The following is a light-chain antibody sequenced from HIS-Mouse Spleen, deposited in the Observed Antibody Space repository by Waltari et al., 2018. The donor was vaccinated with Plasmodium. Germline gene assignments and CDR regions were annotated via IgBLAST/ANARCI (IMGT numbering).Light chain of an antibody. CDR1: RSVSSSY. J-gene: IGKJ1*01. Sequence: EIVLTQSPGTLSLSPGERATLSCRASRSVSSSYLAWYQQKPGQAPRLLIYGASSRATGSPDRFSGSGSGTDFTLTISRLEPEDFAVYYCQQYGSSPWTFGQGTKVEIK. CDR2: GAS. V-gene: IGKV3-20*01. CDR3: QQYGSSPWT.